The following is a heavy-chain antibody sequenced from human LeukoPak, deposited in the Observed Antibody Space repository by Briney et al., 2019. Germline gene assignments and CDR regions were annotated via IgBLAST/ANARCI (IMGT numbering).Heavy chain of an antibody. CDR2: INPNSGGT. D-gene: IGHD3-10*01. CDR1: GYTFTGYY. V-gene: IGHV1-2*02. J-gene: IGHJ5*02. CDR3: ARDSPTALRSSGSGNWFDP. Sequence: GASVKVSCKASGYTFTGYYMHWVRQAPGQGLEWMGWINPNSGGTNYAQKFQGRVTMTRDTSISTAYMELSRLRSDDTAVYYCARDSPTALRSSGSGNWFDPWGQGTLVSVSS.